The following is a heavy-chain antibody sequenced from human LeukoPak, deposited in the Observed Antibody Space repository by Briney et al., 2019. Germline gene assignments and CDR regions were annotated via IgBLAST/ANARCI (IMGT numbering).Heavy chain of an antibody. J-gene: IGHJ4*02. D-gene: IGHD3-3*01. CDR1: GFTFSNAW. CDR2: IKSKTDGGTT. CDR3: TTGFWSGYTV. Sequence: EGSLRLSSSASGFTFSNAWMSWVRQAPGKGLEWVGRIKSKTDGGTTDYAAPVKGRFTISRDGSKNTLYLQMNSLKTEDTAVYYCTTGFWSGYTVWGQGTLVTV. V-gene: IGHV3-15*01.